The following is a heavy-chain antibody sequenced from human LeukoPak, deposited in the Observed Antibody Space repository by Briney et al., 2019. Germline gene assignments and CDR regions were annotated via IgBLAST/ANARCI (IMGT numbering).Heavy chain of an antibody. CDR1: GYSFTRKW. CDR3: ARLRRLQQLVYYYYYMDV. D-gene: IGHD6-13*01. J-gene: IGHJ6*03. V-gene: IGHV5-51*01. CDR2: IYPGDSDT. Sequence: GESLKISCKGSGYSFTRKWIGWVRQMPGKGLEWMGIIYPGDSDTRYSPSFQGQVTISADKSISTAYLQWSSLKASDTAMYYCARLRRLQQLVYYYYYMDVWGKGTTVTVSS.